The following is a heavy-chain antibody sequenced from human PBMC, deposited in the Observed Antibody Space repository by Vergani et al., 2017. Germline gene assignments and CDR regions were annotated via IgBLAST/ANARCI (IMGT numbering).Heavy chain of an antibody. Sequence: QVQLQESGPGLVKPSETLSLTCTVSGGSISSYYWSWIRQPPGKGLEWIGYIYYSGSTTYHPSLKSRVTISVDTSKNQFSLKLISVTAADTAVYYYATAVYDFLSGYYTWFDPWGQGTLVTVSS. CDR2: IYYSGST. CDR1: GGSISSYY. J-gene: IGHJ5*02. CDR3: ATAVYDFLSGYYTWFDP. V-gene: IGHV4-59*01. D-gene: IGHD3-3*01.